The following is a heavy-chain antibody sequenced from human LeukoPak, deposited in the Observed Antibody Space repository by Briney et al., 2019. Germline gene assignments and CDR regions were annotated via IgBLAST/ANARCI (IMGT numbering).Heavy chain of an antibody. CDR1: GYTFTTYG. D-gene: IGHD3-10*01. CDR2: IGAYNGNT. Sequence: GASVKVSCKASGYTFTTYGISWVRQAPGQGLEWMGWIGAYNGNTNYAQKLQGRVTMTTDTSTSTAHMELRSLRSDDTAVYYCARAGSGRYYYYMDVWGKGTTVTVSS. J-gene: IGHJ6*03. V-gene: IGHV1-18*01. CDR3: ARAGSGRYYYYMDV.